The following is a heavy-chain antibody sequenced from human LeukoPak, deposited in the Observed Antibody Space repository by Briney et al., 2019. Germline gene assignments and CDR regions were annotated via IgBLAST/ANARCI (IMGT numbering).Heavy chain of an antibody. CDR3: ARDGSPGAFDI. V-gene: IGHV3-21*01. CDR2: ISSSSSYI. J-gene: IGHJ3*02. D-gene: IGHD2-15*01. CDR1: GFTFSSYS. Sequence: GGSLRLSCAASGFTFSSYSMNCVRQAPGKGLEWVSSISSSSSYIYYADSVNGRFTISRDNAKNSLYLQMNSLRAEDTAVYYCARDGSPGAFDIWGQGTMVTVSS.